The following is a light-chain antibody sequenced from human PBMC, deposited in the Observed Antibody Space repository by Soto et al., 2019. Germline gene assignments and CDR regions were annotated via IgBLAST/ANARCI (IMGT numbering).Light chain of an antibody. Sequence: QSALTQPRSVSGSPGQSVTISCTGTSSDVGGYKYVSWYRQHPGKAPKVIIYDVNKRPSGVPDRFSGSRSGNTASLTISGLQAEDEGDYYCCSHAGSYTDVFGTGTKLTVL. CDR3: CSHAGSYTDV. CDR2: DVN. CDR1: SSDVGGYKY. V-gene: IGLV2-11*01. J-gene: IGLJ1*01.